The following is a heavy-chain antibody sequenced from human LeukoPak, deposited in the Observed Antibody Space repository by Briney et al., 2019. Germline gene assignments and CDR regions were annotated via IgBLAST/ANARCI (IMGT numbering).Heavy chain of an antibody. V-gene: IGHV1-69*05. CDR2: IIPIFGTA. CDR3: ALRRGGSYYYYYYMDI. CDR1: GGTFSSYA. Sequence: SVKVSCKASGGTFSSYAISWVRQAPGQGPEWMGGIIPIFGTANYAQKFQGRVTITTDESTSTAYMELSSLRSEDTAVYYCALRRGGSYYYYYYMDIWGKGTTVTVSS. J-gene: IGHJ6*03. D-gene: IGHD2-15*01.